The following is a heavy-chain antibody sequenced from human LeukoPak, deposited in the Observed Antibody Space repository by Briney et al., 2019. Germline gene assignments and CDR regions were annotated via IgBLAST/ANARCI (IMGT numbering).Heavy chain of an antibody. Sequence: SETLSLTCTVSGGSISSRSYYWSWIRQPAGKGLEWIGRVYNSGSTNYNPSLKSRVTISVDTSKNQFSLKLSSVTAADTAVYYCAREGYDILTGYPYGIDYWGQGSLVTVSS. J-gene: IGHJ4*02. CDR1: GGSISSRSYY. D-gene: IGHD3-9*01. CDR3: AREGYDILTGYPYGIDY. V-gene: IGHV4-61*02. CDR2: VYNSGST.